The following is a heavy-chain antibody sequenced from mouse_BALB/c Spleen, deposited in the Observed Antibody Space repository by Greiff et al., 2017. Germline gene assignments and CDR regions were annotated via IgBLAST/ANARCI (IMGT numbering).Heavy chain of an antibody. D-gene: IGHD1-1*01. Sequence: EVQLQQSGPGLVKPSQSLSLTCTVTGYSITSDYAWNWIRQFPGNKLEWMGYISYSGSTSYNPSLKSRISITRDTSKNQFFLQLNSVTTEDTATYYCARFGSSSYAMDYWGQGTSVTVSS. CDR1: GYSITSDYA. CDR3: ARFGSSSYAMDY. V-gene: IGHV3-2*02. J-gene: IGHJ4*01. CDR2: ISYSGST.